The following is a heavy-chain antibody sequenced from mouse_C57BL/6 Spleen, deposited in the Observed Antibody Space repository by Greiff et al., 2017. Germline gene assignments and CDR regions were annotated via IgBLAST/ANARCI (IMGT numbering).Heavy chain of an antibody. CDR2: INPGSGGT. V-gene: IGHV1-54*01. CDR1: GYAFTNYL. Sequence: LVESGAELVRPGTSVKVSCKASGYAFTNYLIEWVKQRPGQGLEWIGVINPGSGGTNYNEKFKGKATLTADKSSSTAYMQLSSLTSEDSAVYFCARKKTYGNYVNSLDYWGQGTTLTVSS. D-gene: IGHD2-1*01. J-gene: IGHJ2*01. CDR3: ARKKTYGNYVNSLDY.